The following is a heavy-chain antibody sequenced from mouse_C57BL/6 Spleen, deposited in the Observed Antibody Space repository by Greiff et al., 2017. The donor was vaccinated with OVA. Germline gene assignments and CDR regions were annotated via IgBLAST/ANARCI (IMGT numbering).Heavy chain of an antibody. CDR3: TRGTGTADY. CDR1: GFTFSDYG. D-gene: IGHD4-1*01. V-gene: IGHV5-17*01. Sequence: EVHLVESGGGLVKPGGSLKLSCAASGFTFSDYGMHWVRQAPEKGLEWVAYISSGSSTIYYADTVKGRSTFSRDNAKNTLCLQMTGLRAEDTAMYYCTRGTGTADYWGQGTTLTVSS. J-gene: IGHJ2*01. CDR2: ISSGSSTI.